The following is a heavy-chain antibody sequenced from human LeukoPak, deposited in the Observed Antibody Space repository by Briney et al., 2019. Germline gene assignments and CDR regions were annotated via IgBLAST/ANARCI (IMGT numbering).Heavy chain of an antibody. CDR3: VTGHHGRAMFDY. CDR2: ISAYNGNT. J-gene: IGHJ4*02. CDR1: GYTFTSYG. D-gene: IGHD2-2*01. Sequence: ASVKVSRKASGYTFTSYGISWVRQAPGQGLEWMGWISAYNGNTNYAQKLQGRVTMTTDTSTSTAYMELRSLRSDDTAVYYCVTGHHGRAMFDYWGQGTLVTVSS. V-gene: IGHV1-18*01.